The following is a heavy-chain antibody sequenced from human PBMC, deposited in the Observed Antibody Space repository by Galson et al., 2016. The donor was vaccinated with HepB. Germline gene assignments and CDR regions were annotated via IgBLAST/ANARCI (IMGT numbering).Heavy chain of an antibody. J-gene: IGHJ3*02. Sequence: CAISGDSVSSNSAAWNWIRQSPSRGLEWLGRTYYRSKWYDGYAESVKGRITITPDTSKNQFSLQLNSVTPEDTATYYCARILTSGPSAAIHHAFDIWGQGTMVTVSS. V-gene: IGHV6-1*01. CDR1: GDSVSSNSAA. D-gene: IGHD3-3*01. CDR2: TYYRSKWYD. CDR3: ARILTSGPSAAIHHAFDI.